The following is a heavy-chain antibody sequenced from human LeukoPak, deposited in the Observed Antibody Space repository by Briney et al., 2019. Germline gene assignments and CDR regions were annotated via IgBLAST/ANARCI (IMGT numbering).Heavy chain of an antibody. V-gene: IGHV4-34*01. CDR3: ARMYSASYFSVYSFDY. Sequence: AETLSLTGAVYGGSFSGYYWSWIRQPPGKGLEWIGEINHSGSTNYNPSLKSRVTISVDTSKNQFSLKLSSVTAADTAVYYCARMYSASYFSVYSFDYWGQGTLVTVSS. J-gene: IGHJ4*02. CDR1: GGSFSGYY. CDR2: INHSGST. D-gene: IGHD1-26*01.